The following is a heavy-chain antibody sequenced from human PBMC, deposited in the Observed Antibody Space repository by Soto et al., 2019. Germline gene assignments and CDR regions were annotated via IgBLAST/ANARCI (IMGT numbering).Heavy chain of an antibody. CDR1: GDTFSSYA. Sequence: SVKVSCKASGDTFSSYAISWVRQAPGKGLEWMGKIIPTFGRTNYAQKFQGRLTISADDSTSTAYMELTSLESDGTVVYYCARDPLSSFAMDVWGQGTTVTVSS. CDR2: IIPTFGRT. D-gene: IGHD3-10*02. V-gene: IGHV1-69*13. J-gene: IGHJ6*02. CDR3: ARDPLSSFAMDV.